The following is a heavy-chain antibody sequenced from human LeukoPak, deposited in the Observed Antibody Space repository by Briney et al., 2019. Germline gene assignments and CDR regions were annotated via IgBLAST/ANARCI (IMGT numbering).Heavy chain of an antibody. V-gene: IGHV6-1*01. D-gene: IGHD6-19*01. CDR1: GDSVSSNGAA. CDR3: ARDGGWRFDY. J-gene: IGHJ4*02. Sequence: SQTLSLTCVISGDSVSSNGAAWNWIRQSPSRGLEGLGRTYYRSKWYNDYAVSVRSRITINPDTSQNQFSLQLNSVTPEDTAVYYCARDGGWRFDYWGQGTLVTVSS. CDR2: TYYRSKWYN.